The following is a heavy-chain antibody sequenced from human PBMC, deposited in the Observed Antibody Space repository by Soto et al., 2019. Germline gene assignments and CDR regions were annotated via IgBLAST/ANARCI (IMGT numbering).Heavy chain of an antibody. CDR2: IREDGTET. V-gene: IGHV3-7*01. CDR3: ARDLLFYDFWTGYPTLFDY. D-gene: IGHD3-3*01. J-gene: IGHJ4*02. CDR1: GFTYSNYW. Sequence: GGSLRLSCAASGFTYSNYWMSWVRQSPGKRLEWVANIREDGTETDYIDSVKGRFTISRDNAKNSLYLQMNSLRAEDTAVYFCARDLLFYDFWTGYPTLFDYWGQGALVTAPQ.